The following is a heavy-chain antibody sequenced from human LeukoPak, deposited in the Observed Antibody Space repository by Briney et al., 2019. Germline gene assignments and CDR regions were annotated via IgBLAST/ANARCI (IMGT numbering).Heavy chain of an antibody. CDR1: GFTFSSYA. V-gene: IGHV3-30*01. CDR3: ARDPGYSYYYYYYMDV. J-gene: IGHJ6*03. Sequence: GRSLRLSCAASGFTFSSYAMHWVRQAPGKGLEWVAVISYDGSNKYFADSVKGRFTISRDNSKNTLYLQMNSLRAEDTAVYYCARDPGYSYYYYYYMDVWGKGTTVTVSS. CDR2: ISYDGSNK. D-gene: IGHD3-22*01.